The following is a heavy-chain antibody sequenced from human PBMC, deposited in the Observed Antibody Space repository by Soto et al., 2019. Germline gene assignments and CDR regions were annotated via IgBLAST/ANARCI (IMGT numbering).Heavy chain of an antibody. V-gene: IGHV4-39*01. D-gene: IGHD5-12*01. CDR3: AGASTWHPGAFDI. CDR2: IFYSGST. J-gene: IGHJ3*02. Sequence: SETLSLTCTVSGGSISNSYSWGWIRQPPGKGLEWIGSIFYSGSTYYNPSLQSRVTISVDTSKNQFSLKLSSVTAADTAVYYCAGASTWHPGAFDIWGQGTTVTVSS. CDR1: GGSISNSYS.